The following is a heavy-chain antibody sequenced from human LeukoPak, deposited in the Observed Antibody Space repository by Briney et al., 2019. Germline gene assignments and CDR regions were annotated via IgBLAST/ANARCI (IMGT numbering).Heavy chain of an antibody. J-gene: IGHJ4*02. CDR3: ARHEGLGELSPGFDY. D-gene: IGHD3-10*01. CDR2: IYPGDSDT. Sequence: GESLKISCKGSGYSFTSYWIGWVRQMPGKGLEWMGIIYPGDSDTRYSPSFQGQVTISADKSISTAYLQWSSLKASDTAMYYCARHEGLGELSPGFDYWGQGTLVTVSS. CDR1: GYSFTSYW. V-gene: IGHV5-51*01.